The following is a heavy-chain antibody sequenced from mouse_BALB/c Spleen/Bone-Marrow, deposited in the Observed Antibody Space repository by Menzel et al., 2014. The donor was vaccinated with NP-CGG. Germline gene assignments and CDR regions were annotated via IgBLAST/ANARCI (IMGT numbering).Heavy chain of an antibody. D-gene: IGHD2-1*01. V-gene: IGHV5-15*02. CDR3: AKIYYGNSYAMDY. J-gene: IGHJ4*01. CDR1: GFTFSDYG. CDR2: ISNLAYSI. Sequence: EVQLQQSGGGLVQPGGSRKLSCAASGFTFSDYGMAWVRQAPGKGPEWVAFISNLAYSIYYADTVTGRFTISRENAKNTLYLEMSSLRSEDTAMYYCAKIYYGNSYAMDYWGQGTSVTVSS.